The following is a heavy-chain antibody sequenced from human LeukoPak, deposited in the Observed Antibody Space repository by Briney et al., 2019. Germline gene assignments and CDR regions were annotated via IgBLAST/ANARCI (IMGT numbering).Heavy chain of an antibody. Sequence: GGSLRLSCAASGFTVSSNYMSWVRQAPGKGLEWVSVIYSGGSTYYADSVKGRFTISRDNSKNTLYLQMNSLRAEDTAVYYCARAPSSGSYLDYWGQGTLVTVSS. V-gene: IGHV3-53*01. D-gene: IGHD1-26*01. CDR3: ARAPSSGSYLDY. CDR1: GFTVSSNY. CDR2: IYSGGST. J-gene: IGHJ4*02.